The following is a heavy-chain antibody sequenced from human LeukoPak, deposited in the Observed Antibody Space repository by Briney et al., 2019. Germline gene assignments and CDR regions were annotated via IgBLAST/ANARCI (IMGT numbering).Heavy chain of an antibody. D-gene: IGHD6-6*01. CDR3: ARGERSSSPFDY. CDR2: ISSSSSYI. Sequence: GGSLRLSCAASGFTFSSYSMNWVRQAPGKGLEWVSFISSSSSYIYYADSVKGRFTISRDNAKKSLHLQMNSLRAEDTAVYYCARGERSSSPFDYWGQGTLVTVSS. V-gene: IGHV3-21*01. J-gene: IGHJ4*02. CDR1: GFTFSSYS.